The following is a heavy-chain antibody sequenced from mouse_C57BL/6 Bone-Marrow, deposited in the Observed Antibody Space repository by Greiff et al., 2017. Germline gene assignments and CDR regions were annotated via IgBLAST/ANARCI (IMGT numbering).Heavy chain of an antibody. CDR3: ARIGGGYYPYYLDY. Sequence: VQLQQPGAELVMPGASVKLSCKASGYTFTSYWMHWVKQRPGQGLEWIGEIDPSDSYTNYNQKFKGKSTLTVDKSSSTAYMQLSSLTSEDSAVYYCARIGGGYYPYYLDYWGQGTTLTVSS. D-gene: IGHD2-3*01. CDR2: IDPSDSYT. J-gene: IGHJ2*01. V-gene: IGHV1-69*01. CDR1: GYTFTSYW.